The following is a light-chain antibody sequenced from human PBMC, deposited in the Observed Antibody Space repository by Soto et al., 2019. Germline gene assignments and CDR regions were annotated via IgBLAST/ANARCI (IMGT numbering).Light chain of an antibody. V-gene: IGLV1-40*01. J-gene: IGLJ3*02. CDR3: QSYARSLSGWV. CDR1: SSNIGAGYD. CDR2: GNS. Sequence: QSVLTQPPSVSGAPGQRVTISCTESSSNIGAGYDVHWYQQLPGTAPKLLIYGNSNRPSGVPDRFSGSKSGTSASLAITGLQAEDEADYYCQSYARSLSGWVFGGGTKVTVL.